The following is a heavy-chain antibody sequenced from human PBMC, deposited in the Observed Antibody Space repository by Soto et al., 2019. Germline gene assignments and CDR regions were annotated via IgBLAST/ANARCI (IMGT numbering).Heavy chain of an antibody. CDR3: ARFVRSCSGTTCYTRADV. D-gene: IGHD2-2*02. CDR1: GGSLGSYY. Sequence: SETLSLTCTVSGGSLGSYYWSWIRQPPGKGLEWIGYVFYTGRANYNASLKSRVSISLDTSNYQFSLKLSSVTAADTAVYYCARFVRSCSGTTCYTRADVWGQGTTVTVSS. CDR2: VFYTGRA. J-gene: IGHJ6*02. V-gene: IGHV4-59*01.